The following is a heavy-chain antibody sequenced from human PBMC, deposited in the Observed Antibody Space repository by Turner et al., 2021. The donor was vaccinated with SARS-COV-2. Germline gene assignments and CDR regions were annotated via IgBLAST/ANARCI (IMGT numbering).Heavy chain of an antibody. V-gene: IGHV1-2*02. CDR2: INPNSGAT. J-gene: IGHJ6*02. CDR3: AREQRAAAGDYYYCMEV. D-gene: IGHD6-13*01. CDR1: GYTFIGYY. Sequence: QVQLVQSGAEVKKPGASVKVSCKASGYTFIGYYMHWVRQAPGQGLEWMGWINPNSGATNYAQKFQGRVTMTRDTSISTAYMELSRLRSDDTAVYYCAREQRAAAGDYYYCMEVWGRGTTVTVSS.